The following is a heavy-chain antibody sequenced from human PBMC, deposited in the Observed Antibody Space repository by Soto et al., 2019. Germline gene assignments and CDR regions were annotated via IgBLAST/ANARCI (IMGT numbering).Heavy chain of an antibody. V-gene: IGHV4-34*01. CDR2: INHSGTT. J-gene: IGHJ4*02. CDR3: ARKPIYHFFAGYYSVDY. Sequence: QVQLRQWCAGLLKPSETLSLTCAVFGGSFSDYYWTWIRPPPGKGLEWFGEINHSGTTSYNPSLNSRLTISVDTSNNQFSLKLSSVTAAYTAVYYCARKPIYHFFAGYYSVDYWGQGTLVTVSS. D-gene: IGHD3-9*01. CDR1: GGSFSDYY.